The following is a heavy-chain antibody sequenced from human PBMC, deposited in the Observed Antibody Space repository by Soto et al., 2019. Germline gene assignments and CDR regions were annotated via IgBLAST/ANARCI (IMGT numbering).Heavy chain of an antibody. V-gene: IGHV3-23*01. Sequence: EVQLLESGGGLVQPGGSLRLSCAASGFTLNSHAMSWVRQAPGKGLEWVSVISGSDSSTYYADSVRGRFTISRDNSKNTLYLQMGSLRAEDTAVYYCASPPRAKVTDNIFDFWGQGTLVTVSS. CDR1: GFTLNSHA. J-gene: IGHJ4*02. D-gene: IGHD4-17*01. CDR3: ASPPRAKVTDNIFDF. CDR2: ISGSDSST.